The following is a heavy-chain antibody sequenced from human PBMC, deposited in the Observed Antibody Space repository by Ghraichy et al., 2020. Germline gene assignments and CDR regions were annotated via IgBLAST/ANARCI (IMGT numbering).Heavy chain of an antibody. J-gene: IGHJ4*02. Sequence: GGSLRLSCAASGFTFSSYAMHWVRQAPDKGLEWVAVISYDGSNRYYADSVKGRFTISRDNSKNTLYLQMNSLRAEDTAVYYCARTIAVAGTFDYWGQGTLVTVSS. D-gene: IGHD6-19*01. CDR2: ISYDGSNR. CDR1: GFTFSSYA. CDR3: ARTIAVAGTFDY. V-gene: IGHV3-30*04.